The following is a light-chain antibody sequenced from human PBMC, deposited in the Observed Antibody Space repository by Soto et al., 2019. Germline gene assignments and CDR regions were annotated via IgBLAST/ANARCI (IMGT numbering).Light chain of an antibody. CDR2: ASS. CDR1: QSVSGY. Sequence: DIQRTQSPSSLSASVGDRVTINCRASQSVSGYVNWYQQKPGKAPRLLIYASSSLQSGVPSRFSGSGSGTDFTLTISSLQPEDFATYYCQQSYSTPITFGQGTRLEI. J-gene: IGKJ5*01. V-gene: IGKV1-39*01. CDR3: QQSYSTPIT.